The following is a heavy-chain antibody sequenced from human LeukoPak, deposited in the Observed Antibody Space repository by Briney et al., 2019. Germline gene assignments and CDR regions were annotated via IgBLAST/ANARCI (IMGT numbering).Heavy chain of an antibody. J-gene: IGHJ4*02. CDR1: GFTFSSYA. D-gene: IGHD4-11*01. CDR3: AKVGYSNHQYFDY. Sequence: GGSLRLSCAASGFTFSSYAMSWVRQAPGKGLEWVSAISGSGGSTYYADSVKGRFTISRDNSKNTLYLRMNSLRAEDTAVYYCAKVGYSNHQYFDYWGQGTLVTVSS. V-gene: IGHV3-23*01. CDR2: ISGSGGST.